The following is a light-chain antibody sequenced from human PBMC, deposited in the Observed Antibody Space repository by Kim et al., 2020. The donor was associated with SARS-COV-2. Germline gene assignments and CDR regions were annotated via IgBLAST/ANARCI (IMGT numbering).Light chain of an antibody. V-gene: IGLV2-14*03. Sequence: QSALTQPASVSGSTGQSITISCTGTSSDVGDYNYVSWYQQHPGKAHKLMIYDVSNRPSGVSNRFSGSKSGNTASLTISGLQAEDEADYYCSSYTSSSTLVFGGGTQLTVL. CDR2: DVS. CDR1: SSDVGDYNY. J-gene: IGLJ2*01. CDR3: SSYTSSSTLV.